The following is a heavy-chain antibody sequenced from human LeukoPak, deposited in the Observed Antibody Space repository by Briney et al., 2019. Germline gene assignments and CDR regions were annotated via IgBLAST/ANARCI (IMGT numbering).Heavy chain of an antibody. CDR1: GFTFSTYW. V-gene: IGHV3-7*02. CDR2: IKQDGSEK. J-gene: IGHJ4*02. Sequence: GGPLRLSCAASGFTFSTYWMSWVRQTPGKGLEWVANIKQDGSEKYYVDSVKGRFTISRDNAKHSLYLQMNSLRAEDTAVYYCATPLLGYWGQGTQVTVSS. CDR3: ATPLLGY.